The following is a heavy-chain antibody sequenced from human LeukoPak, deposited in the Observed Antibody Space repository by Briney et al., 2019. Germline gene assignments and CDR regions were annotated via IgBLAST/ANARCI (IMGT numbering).Heavy chain of an antibody. CDR1: GFTFSNHA. J-gene: IGHJ4*02. CDR2: ISYDGSNK. Sequence: GGSLRLSCAASGFTFSNHAMHWVRQAPGKGLGWVVVISYDGSNKYYADSVKGRFTISRDNSKSTLYLQMNSLRAEDTAVYYCARGLAYYYDSSAYFLDYWGQGTLVTVSS. V-gene: IGHV3-30*04. D-gene: IGHD3-22*01. CDR3: ARGLAYYYDSSAYFLDY.